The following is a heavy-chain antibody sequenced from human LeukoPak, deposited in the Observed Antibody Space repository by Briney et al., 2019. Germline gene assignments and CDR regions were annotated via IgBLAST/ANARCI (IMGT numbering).Heavy chain of an antibody. J-gene: IGHJ6*02. CDR3: ARDLEYYYDSSASGMDV. V-gene: IGHV3-74*01. CDR1: GFTFSDYY. CDR2: INGDGSRT. Sequence: GGSLRLSCAASGFTFSDYYMHWVRQAPGKGLLWISHINGDGSRTGYADSVKGRFTISRDNAKNTLYLQMNSLRAEDTAVYYCARDLEYYYDSSASGMDVWGQGTTVTVSS. D-gene: IGHD3-22*01.